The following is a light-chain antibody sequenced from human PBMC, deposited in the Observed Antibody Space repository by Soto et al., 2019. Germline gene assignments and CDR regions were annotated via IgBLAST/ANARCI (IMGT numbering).Light chain of an antibody. CDR3: AAWDDSLNGTV. J-gene: IGLJ2*01. V-gene: IGLV1-44*01. CDR1: SSNIGTYT. CDR2: TNH. Sequence: QSVLTQPPSASGTPGQRGTLSCSGRSSNIGTYTVDWYQQVPGTAPKLLIYTNHQRPSGVPDRFSGSRSGTSASLAISGLQSEDESDYYCAAWDDSLNGTVFGGGTKLTVL.